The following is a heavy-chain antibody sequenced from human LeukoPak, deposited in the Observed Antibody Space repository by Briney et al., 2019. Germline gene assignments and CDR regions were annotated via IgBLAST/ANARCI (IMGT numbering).Heavy chain of an antibody. Sequence: SVKVSCKASGFTFTSSAMQWVRQARGQRLEWIGWIVVGCGNTNYAQKFQERVTITRDMSTSTAYMELSSLRSEDTAVYYCAAAPVAYSGSLDPWGQGTLVTVSS. D-gene: IGHD1-26*01. V-gene: IGHV1-58*02. CDR3: AAAPVAYSGSLDP. J-gene: IGHJ5*02. CDR2: IVVGCGNT. CDR1: GFTFTSSA.